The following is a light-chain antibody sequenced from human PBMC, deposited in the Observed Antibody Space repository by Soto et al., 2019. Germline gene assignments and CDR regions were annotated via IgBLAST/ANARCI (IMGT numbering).Light chain of an antibody. CDR2: VAS. J-gene: IGKJ1*01. Sequence: EIVMTQSPATLSVSPGERATLSCRASQSVSSNLAWYQQKPGQAPRVLIYVASTRATGIPARFSGSRSGTEFTLTISSLQSEDFAVYYCQHYNNWPRTFGQGTKVEIK. CDR1: QSVSSN. CDR3: QHYNNWPRT. V-gene: IGKV3-15*01.